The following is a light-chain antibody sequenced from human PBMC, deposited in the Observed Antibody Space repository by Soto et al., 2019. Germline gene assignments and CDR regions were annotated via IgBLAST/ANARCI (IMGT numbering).Light chain of an antibody. V-gene: IGKV3-11*01. J-gene: IGKJ1*01. CDR3: QQRTNWPPWT. CDR2: DAS. Sequence: EIVLTQSPATLSLSPGERATLFCRASQSVSTYLAWYQQKPGQAPRLLIYDASNRATGIPARFSGSGSGTDFTLTISSLEPEDFAVYYCQQRTNWPPWTFGQGTKVEI. CDR1: QSVSTY.